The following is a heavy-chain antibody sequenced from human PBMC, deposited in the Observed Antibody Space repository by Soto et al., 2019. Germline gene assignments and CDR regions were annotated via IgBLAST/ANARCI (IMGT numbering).Heavy chain of an antibody. J-gene: IGHJ1*01. CDR1: GFTFSSYS. CDR2: ISSSSSYI. V-gene: IGHV3-21*01. CDR3: ARDRLVVAETYFQH. Sequence: EVQLVESGGGLVKPGGSLRLSCAASGFTFSSYSMNWVRQAPGKGLEWVSSISSSSSYIYYADSVKGRFTISRDNAKNSLYLQMNSLRAEDTAVYYCARDRLVVAETYFQHGGQGTLVTFSS. D-gene: IGHD3-22*01.